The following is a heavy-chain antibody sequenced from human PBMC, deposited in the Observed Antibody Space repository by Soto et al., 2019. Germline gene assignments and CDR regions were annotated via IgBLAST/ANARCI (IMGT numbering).Heavy chain of an antibody. CDR2: ISYDGSNK. Sequence: GGSLRLSCAASGFTFSSYGMHWVRQAPGKGLEWVAVISYDGSNKYYADSVKGRFTISRDNSKNTLYLQMNSLRAEDTAVYYCAKKKKRYCSSTSCYVLDYWGQGTLVTVSS. J-gene: IGHJ4*02. CDR3: AKKKKRYCSSTSCYVLDY. V-gene: IGHV3-30*18. CDR1: GFTFSSYG. D-gene: IGHD2-2*01.